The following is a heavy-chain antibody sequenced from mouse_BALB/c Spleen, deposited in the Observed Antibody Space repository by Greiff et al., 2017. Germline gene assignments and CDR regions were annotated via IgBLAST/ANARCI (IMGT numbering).Heavy chain of an antibody. Sequence: QVQLQQPGAELVRPGASVKLSCKASGYTFTSYWINWVKQRPGQGLEWIGNIYPSDSYTNYNQKFKDKATLTVDKSSSTAYMQLSSPTSEDSAVYYCTRGEGPYAMDYWGQGTSVTVSS. CDR1: GYTFTSYW. V-gene: IGHV1-69*02. CDR3: TRGEGPYAMDY. CDR2: IYPSDSYT. J-gene: IGHJ4*01.